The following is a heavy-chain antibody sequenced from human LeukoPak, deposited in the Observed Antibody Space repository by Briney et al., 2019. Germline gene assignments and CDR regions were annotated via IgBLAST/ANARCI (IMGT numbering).Heavy chain of an antibody. CDR2: ISGSGGGT. D-gene: IGHD3-22*01. CDR1: GFTFSRYA. V-gene: IGHV3-23*01. CDR3: AKYPIGYDGSGPIDY. Sequence: PGGSLRLSCAASGFTFSRYAMTWVRQAPGKGLEWVSTISGSGGGTYYADFVKGRFTISRDNSKNTLYLQMNSLRAEDTAVYYCAKYPIGYDGSGPIDYWGQGTLVTVSS. J-gene: IGHJ4*02.